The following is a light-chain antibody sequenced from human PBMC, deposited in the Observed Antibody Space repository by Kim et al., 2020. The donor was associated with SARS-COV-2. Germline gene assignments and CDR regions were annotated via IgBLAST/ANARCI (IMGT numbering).Light chain of an antibody. V-gene: IGKV3-15*01. CDR1: QSVRSN. CDR3: QQYNNWPYT. J-gene: IGKJ2*01. Sequence: SVSPGERATLSCRASQSVRSNLAWYQQKPGQAPRLLIYGASTRIAVIPARFSGSGSGTEFTLTISSLQSEDFAVYYCQQYNNWPYTFGQGTKLEI. CDR2: GAS.